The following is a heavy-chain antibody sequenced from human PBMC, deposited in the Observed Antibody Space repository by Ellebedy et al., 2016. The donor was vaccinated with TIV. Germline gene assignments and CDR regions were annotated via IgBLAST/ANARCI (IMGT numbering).Heavy chain of an antibody. Sequence: GESLKISCAASGFTLTNYDMHWVRQATGKGLEWVSAIGTVGDTYYAGPVKGRFTISRENAKNSLYLQMNSLRAGDTAVYYCARATSGFDFWGQGALVTVSS. CDR2: IGTVGDT. CDR3: ARATSGFDF. D-gene: IGHD3-10*01. J-gene: IGHJ4*02. V-gene: IGHV3-13*01. CDR1: GFTLTNYD.